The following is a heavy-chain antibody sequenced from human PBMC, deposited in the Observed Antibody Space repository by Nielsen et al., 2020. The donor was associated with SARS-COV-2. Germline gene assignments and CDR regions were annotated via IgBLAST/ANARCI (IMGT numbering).Heavy chain of an antibody. Sequence: WIRQPPGKGLEWVSYISSGSSYTNYADSVKGRFTISRDNAKNSLYLQMNSLRAEDTAVYYCGRLVDVGKTTHFDYWGQGTLVTSPQ. D-gene: IGHD1-26*01. J-gene: IGHJ4*02. CDR2: ISSGSSYT. CDR3: GRLVDVGKTTHFDY. V-gene: IGHV3-11*03.